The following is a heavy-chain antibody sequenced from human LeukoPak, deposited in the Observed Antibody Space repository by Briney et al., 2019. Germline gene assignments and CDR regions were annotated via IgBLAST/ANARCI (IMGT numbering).Heavy chain of an antibody. CDR2: VHPENSPT. J-gene: IGHJ4*02. V-gene: IGHV1-69-2*01. Sequence: VKISCKTSGYTFKVYYIYWVKYVPGQGLEWMGGVHPENSPTLCAEQFQARLTLTADTSTDTAYMEMRSLTSEDTAIYYCAANLGILNDYDSSGSLDCWGQGSLVTVSS. CDR1: GYTFKVYY. CDR3: AANLGILNDYDSSGSLDC. D-gene: IGHD3-22*01.